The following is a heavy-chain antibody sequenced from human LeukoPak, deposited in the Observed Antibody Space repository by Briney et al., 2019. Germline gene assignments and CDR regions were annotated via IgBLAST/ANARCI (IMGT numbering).Heavy chain of an antibody. CDR1: GGSISSGDYY. Sequence: SETLSLTCTVSGGSISSGDYYWSWIRQPPGKGLEWIGYIYYSGSTYYNPSLKSRVTISVDTSKNQLSLKLSSVTAADTAVYYCARGSYGSTDPIRVDPWGQGTLVTVSS. V-gene: IGHV4-30-4*01. CDR3: ARGSYGSTDPIRVDP. CDR2: IYYSGST. D-gene: IGHD5-24*01. J-gene: IGHJ5*02.